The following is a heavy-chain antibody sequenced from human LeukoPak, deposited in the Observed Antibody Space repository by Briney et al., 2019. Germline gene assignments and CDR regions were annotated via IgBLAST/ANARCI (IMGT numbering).Heavy chain of an antibody. CDR3: ANRLREHCTNGVCYKGNNYFDY. D-gene: IGHD2-8*01. V-gene: IGHV1-69*05. Sequence: GASVKVSCKASGGTFSSYAISWVRQAPGQGLEWMGRIIPIFGTANYAQKFQGRVTITTDESTSTAYMELSSLRSEDTAVYYCANRLREHCTNGVCYKGNNYFDYWGQGTLVTVSS. CDR1: GGTFSSYA. J-gene: IGHJ4*02. CDR2: IIPIFGTA.